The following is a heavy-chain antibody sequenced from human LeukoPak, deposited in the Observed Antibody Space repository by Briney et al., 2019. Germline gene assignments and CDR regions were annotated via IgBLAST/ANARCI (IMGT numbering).Heavy chain of an antibody. J-gene: IGHJ4*02. V-gene: IGHV3-11*04. Sequence: GGSLRLSCAASGFTFSDYYMSWIRQAPGKGLEWVSYISSSGSTIYYADSVKGRFTISRDNSKNTLYLQMNSLRAEDTAVYYCAKSAPYSGSYSFDYWGQGTLVTVSS. D-gene: IGHD1-26*01. CDR3: AKSAPYSGSYSFDY. CDR2: ISSSGSTI. CDR1: GFTFSDYY.